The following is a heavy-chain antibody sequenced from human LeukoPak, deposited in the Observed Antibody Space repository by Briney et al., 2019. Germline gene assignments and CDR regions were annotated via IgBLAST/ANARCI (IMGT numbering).Heavy chain of an antibody. Sequence: GGSLRLSCAASGFTSSSYGMHWVRQAPGKGLEWVAFIRYDGSNKYYADSVKGRFTISRDNSKNTLYLQMNSLRAEDTAVYYCAKVRVTIFGGEDDYWGQGTLVTVSS. J-gene: IGHJ4*02. CDR1: GFTSSSYG. D-gene: IGHD3-3*01. V-gene: IGHV3-30*02. CDR2: IRYDGSNK. CDR3: AKVRVTIFGGEDDY.